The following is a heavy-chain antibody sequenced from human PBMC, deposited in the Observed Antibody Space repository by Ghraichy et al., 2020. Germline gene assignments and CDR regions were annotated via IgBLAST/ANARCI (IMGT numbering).Heavy chain of an antibody. V-gene: IGHV3-49*03. CDR3: TRDVVGATGYYYYYYGMDV. Sequence: GGSLRLSCTASGFTFGDYAMSWFRQAPGKGLEWVGFIRSKAYGGTTEYAASVKGRFTISRDDSKSIAYLQMNSLKTEDTAVYYCTRDVVGATGYYYYYYGMDVWGQGTTVTVSS. CDR1: GFTFGDYA. CDR2: IRSKAYGGTT. D-gene: IGHD1-26*01. J-gene: IGHJ6*02.